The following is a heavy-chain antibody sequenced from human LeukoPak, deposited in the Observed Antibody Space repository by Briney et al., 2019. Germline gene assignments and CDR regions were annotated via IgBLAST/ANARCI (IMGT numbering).Heavy chain of an antibody. J-gene: IGHJ4*02. Sequence: GGSLRLSCAASGFTFSSYSMNWVRQAPGKGLEWVSSISSSSSYIYYADSVKGRFTISRDNAKNSLYLQMNSLRAEDAAVYYCARVVAVAGPDYWGQGTLVTVSS. CDR1: GFTFSSYS. CDR2: ISSSSSYI. D-gene: IGHD6-19*01. V-gene: IGHV3-21*01. CDR3: ARVVAVAGPDY.